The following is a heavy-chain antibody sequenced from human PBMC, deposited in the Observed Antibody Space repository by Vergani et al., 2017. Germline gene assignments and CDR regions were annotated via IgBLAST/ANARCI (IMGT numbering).Heavy chain of an antibody. CDR3: ARDRGLDGDYHFDY. D-gene: IGHD3-10*01. V-gene: IGHV4-61*02. CDR1: GASVSRGTYY. CDR2: MYTSGHT. J-gene: IGHJ4*02. Sequence: QVQLQESGPGLLKPSQTLSLTCTVSGASVSRGTYYWTWIRQPAGKKLEWIVRMYTSGHTIYNPSLESRVTMSVDTSKNQFSLQLSSVTAADTAVYYCARDRGLDGDYHFDYWGQGILVTVSS.